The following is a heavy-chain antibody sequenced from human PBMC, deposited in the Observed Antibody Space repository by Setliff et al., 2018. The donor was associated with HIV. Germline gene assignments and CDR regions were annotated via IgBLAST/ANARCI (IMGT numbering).Heavy chain of an antibody. Sequence: SETLSLTCTVSGGSISSYYWSWIRQPPGKGLEWIGDIYYSGMTNYNPSLQSRVTISLDTSKNQLSLKVRYVTAADTAIYYCAREIWGQVAHVPYGMDVWGQGTTVTVSS. CDR1: GGSISSYY. CDR3: AREIWGQVAHVPYGMDV. V-gene: IGHV4-59*12. D-gene: IGHD5-12*01. CDR2: IYYSGMT. J-gene: IGHJ6*02.